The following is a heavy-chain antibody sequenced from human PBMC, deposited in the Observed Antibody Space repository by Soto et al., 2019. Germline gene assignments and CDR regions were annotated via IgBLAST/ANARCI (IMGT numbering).Heavy chain of an antibody. CDR3: ASDYGEIEAFDI. Sequence: QVQLVQSEAEVKKPGSSVKVSCKTSGGPFNNHAINWVRQAPGQGLEWVGLVIPTLATADYAQKFQGRVTMTADEVTNTAYMELSSLRSDDPGVYYCASDYGEIEAFDIWGQGTLVTVSS. CDR1: GGPFNNHA. CDR2: VIPTLATA. J-gene: IGHJ3*02. V-gene: IGHV1-69*01. D-gene: IGHD4-17*01.